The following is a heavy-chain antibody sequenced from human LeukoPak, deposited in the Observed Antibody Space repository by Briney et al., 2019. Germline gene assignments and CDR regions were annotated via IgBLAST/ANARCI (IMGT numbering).Heavy chain of an antibody. J-gene: IGHJ4*02. V-gene: IGHV3-33*01. CDR3: ARVRSRAAAGIDY. CDR1: GFTFSSYG. CDR2: IWYDGSNK. Sequence: PGGSLRLSCAASGFTFSSYGMHWVRQAPGKGLEWVAVIWYDGSNKYYADSVKGRFTISRDNSKNTLYLQMNSLRAEGTAVYYCARVRSRAAAGIDYWGQGTLVTVSS. D-gene: IGHD6-13*01.